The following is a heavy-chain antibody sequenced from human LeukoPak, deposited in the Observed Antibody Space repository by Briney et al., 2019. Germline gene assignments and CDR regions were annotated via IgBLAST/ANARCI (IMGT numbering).Heavy chain of an antibody. D-gene: IGHD2-2*01. CDR3: ARGQFYCSSTSCCGANWFDP. CDR1: GYTFTSYD. V-gene: IGHV1-8*03. J-gene: IGHJ5*02. CDR2: MNPNSGNT. Sequence: GASVKVSCKASGYTFTSYDINWVRQATGQGLEWMGWMNPNSGNTGYAQKFQGRVTITRNTSISTAYMELSSLRSEDTAVYYCARGQFYCSSTSCCGANWFDPWGQGTLVTVSS.